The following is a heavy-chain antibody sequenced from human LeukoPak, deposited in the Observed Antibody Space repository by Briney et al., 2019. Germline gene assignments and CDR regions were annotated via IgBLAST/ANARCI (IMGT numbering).Heavy chain of an antibody. J-gene: IGHJ4*02. CDR1: GYTFSDFY. Sequence: ASVKVSCKASGYTFSDFYIHWVRQAPGQGLEYVGWITPKSGDTYSPQRFQGRVTMIRDASTSTAYMELSSLRSDDTAVYFCARVRLADERAWAYWGQGTLVTVSS. V-gene: IGHV1-2*02. CDR2: ITPKSGDT. CDR3: ARVRLADERAWAY. D-gene: IGHD3-3*02.